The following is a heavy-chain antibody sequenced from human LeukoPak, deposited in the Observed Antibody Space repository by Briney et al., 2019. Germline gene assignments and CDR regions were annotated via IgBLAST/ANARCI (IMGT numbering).Heavy chain of an antibody. CDR2: INPNSGGT. CDR3: ARWYYYGSGGYYYYGMDV. V-gene: IGHV1-2*02. CDR1: GYTFTGYY. D-gene: IGHD3-10*01. J-gene: IGHJ6*02. Sequence: GASVKVSCKASGYTFTGYYMHWVRQAPGQGLEWMGWINPNSGGTNYAQKFQGRVTMTRDTSISTAYMELSRLRSDDTAVYYCARWYYYGSGGYYYYGMDVWGQGTTVTVSS.